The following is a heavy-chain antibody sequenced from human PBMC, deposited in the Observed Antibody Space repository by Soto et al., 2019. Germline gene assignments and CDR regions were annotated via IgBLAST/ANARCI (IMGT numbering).Heavy chain of an antibody. D-gene: IGHD6-19*01. CDR3: ARDSSGWKSGGYYYYGMDV. J-gene: IGHJ6*02. V-gene: IGHV3-53*04. CDR1: GFTVSSNY. Sequence: EVQLVESGGGLVQPGGSLRLSCAASGFTVSSNYMSWVRQAPGKGLEWVSVIYSGGSTYYADSVKGRFTISRHNSKNTLYLQMNSLRAEDTAVYYCARDSSGWKSGGYYYYGMDVWGQGTTVTVSS. CDR2: IYSGGST.